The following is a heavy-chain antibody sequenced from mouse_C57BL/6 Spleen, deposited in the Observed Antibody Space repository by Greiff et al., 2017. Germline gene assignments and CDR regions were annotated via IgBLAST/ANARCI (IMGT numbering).Heavy chain of an antibody. CDR2: IYPSDSET. CDR3: ARRSVVAFDY. V-gene: IGHV1-61*01. Sequence: QVQLQQPGAELVRPGSSVKLSCTASGYTFTSYWMDWVKQRPGQGLEWIGNIYPSDSETHYNQKFKDKATLTVDKSSSTAYMPLSSLTSEDSAVYYCARRSVVAFDYWGQGTTLTVSS. CDR1: GYTFTSYW. D-gene: IGHD1-1*01. J-gene: IGHJ2*01.